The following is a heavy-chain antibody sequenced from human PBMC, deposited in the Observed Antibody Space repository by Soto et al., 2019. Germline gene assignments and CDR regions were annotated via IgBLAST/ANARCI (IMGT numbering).Heavy chain of an antibody. V-gene: IGHV3-74*01. CDR1: GFIFSNYW. D-gene: IGHD3-10*01. J-gene: IGHJ6*02. Sequence: PGGSLRLSCAASGFIFSNYWMHWVRQAPGKGLVWVSRIDVDGSGRRYADSVKGRFTISRDNAKNTLYLQMNSLRAEDTAVYYCASDLFGSGSFAYHYGMDVWGQGTTVTVSS. CDR3: ASDLFGSGSFAYHYGMDV. CDR2: IDVDGSGR.